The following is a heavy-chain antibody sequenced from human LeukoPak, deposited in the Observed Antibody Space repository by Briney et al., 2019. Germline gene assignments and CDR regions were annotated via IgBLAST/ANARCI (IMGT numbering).Heavy chain of an antibody. Sequence: SETLSLTRSVSGGSISNYFWTWIRQPPGKGLEWIGYIYSSGSTYYNPSLKSRVTISVDTSKNRFSLKLSTVTAADTAVYYCASRAGYTGSWSAFDYWGQGTLVTVSS. J-gene: IGHJ4*02. V-gene: IGHV4-59*08. D-gene: IGHD6-13*01. CDR2: IYSSGST. CDR1: GGSISNYF. CDR3: ASRAGYTGSWSAFDY.